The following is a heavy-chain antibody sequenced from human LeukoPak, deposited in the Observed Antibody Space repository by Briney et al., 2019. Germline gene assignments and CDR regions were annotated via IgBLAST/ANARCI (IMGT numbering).Heavy chain of an antibody. CDR1: GGTFSSYA. V-gene: IGHV1-69*06. CDR2: IIPIFGTA. Sequence: ASVKVSCKASGGTFSSYAISWVRQAPGQGLEWMGGIIPIFGTANYAQKFQGRVTITADKSTSTAYMELSSLRSEDTAVYYCARSTETYSSGWYGLGAIYYYYYMDVWGKGTTATVSS. D-gene: IGHD6-13*01. J-gene: IGHJ6*03. CDR3: ARSTETYSSGWYGLGAIYYYYYMDV.